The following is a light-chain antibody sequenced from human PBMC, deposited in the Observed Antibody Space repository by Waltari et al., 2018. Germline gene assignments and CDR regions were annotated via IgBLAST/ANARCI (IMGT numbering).Light chain of an antibody. Sequence: EIVLTQSPATLSLSPGERATLSCRASQSVSSYLAWYQQKPGQAPRLLIYDASNRATGIPARFSGSGSGTDFTXTISSLEPEDFAVYYCQQRSNWPPLTFGGGTKVEIK. CDR3: QQRSNWPPLT. J-gene: IGKJ4*01. V-gene: IGKV3-11*01. CDR2: DAS. CDR1: QSVSSY.